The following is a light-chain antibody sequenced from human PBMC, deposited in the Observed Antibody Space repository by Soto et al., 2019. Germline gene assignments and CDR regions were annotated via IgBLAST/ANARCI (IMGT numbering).Light chain of an antibody. CDR1: QSVTTSY. CDR3: QHYGSSPR. CDR2: GAS. V-gene: IGKV3-20*01. J-gene: IGKJ1*01. Sequence: IVLTQSPGTLSLCPWEVAARCFMASQSVTTSYLAWYQRKPGQAPRLLIYGASSRATGIPNRFSGSGSGTDFTLTISRLETEDCAVYYCQHYGSSPRFGQGTKVDI.